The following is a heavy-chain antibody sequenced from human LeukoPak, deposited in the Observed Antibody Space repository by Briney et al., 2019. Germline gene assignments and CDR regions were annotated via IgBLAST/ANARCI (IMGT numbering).Heavy chain of an antibody. CDR1: GFTFSSYG. Sequence: GGSLRLSCAASGFTFSSYGMHWVRQAPGKGLEWVAVIWYDGSNKYYADSVKGRFTISRDNSKNTLYLQMNSLRAEDTDVYYCARVPRVNSSGYYAFDIWGQGTMVTVSS. D-gene: IGHD3-22*01. CDR2: IWYDGSNK. V-gene: IGHV3-33*01. J-gene: IGHJ3*02. CDR3: ARVPRVNSSGYYAFDI.